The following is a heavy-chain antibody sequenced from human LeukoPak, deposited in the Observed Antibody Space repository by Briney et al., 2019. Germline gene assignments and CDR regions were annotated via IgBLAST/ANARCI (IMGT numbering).Heavy chain of an antibody. CDR1: GFTVSSNY. CDR2: IYSGGST. V-gene: IGHV3-66*01. J-gene: IGHJ6*02. CDR3: AGDMVRGVTPLLHGMDV. Sequence: GGSLRLSCAASGFTVSSNYMSWVRQAPGKGLEWVSVIYSGGSTYYADSVKGRFTISRDNSKNTLYLQMNSLRAEDTAVYYCAGDMVRGVTPLLHGMDVWGQGTTVTVSS. D-gene: IGHD3-10*01.